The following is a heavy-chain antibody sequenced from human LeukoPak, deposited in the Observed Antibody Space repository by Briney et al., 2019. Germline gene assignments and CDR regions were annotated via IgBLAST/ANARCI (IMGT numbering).Heavy chain of an antibody. D-gene: IGHD4-17*01. CDR1: GISFSSYA. Sequence: PGGSLRVSCAASGISFSSYAMSWVRQAPGRGLQWVSAISASGGSTYYADSVKGRFTMSRDNSKNTLYLEMNSLRAEDTAVYYCAKGTQPSDYGSHFDYWGQGTLVTVSS. V-gene: IGHV3-23*01. J-gene: IGHJ4*02. CDR2: ISASGGST. CDR3: AKGTQPSDYGSHFDY.